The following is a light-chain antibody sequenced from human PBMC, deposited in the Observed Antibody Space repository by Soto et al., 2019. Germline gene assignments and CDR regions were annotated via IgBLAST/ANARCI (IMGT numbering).Light chain of an antibody. CDR1: QSLGSKY. CDR3: QQYVSSLT. Sequence: EIVLTQSPGTLSLSPGERATLSCRASQSLGSKYLAWYQQKPGQAPRLVIYGVFMTAAGIPDRFGGSGSGTDFTLAISSLETDEFVVDYCQQYVSSLTFGGGSKVEIK. J-gene: IGKJ4*01. CDR2: GVF. V-gene: IGKV3-20*01.